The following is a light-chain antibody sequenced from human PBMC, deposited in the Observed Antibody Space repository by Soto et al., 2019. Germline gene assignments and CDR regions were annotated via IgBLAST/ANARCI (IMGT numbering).Light chain of an antibody. CDR1: QSISSY. CDR2: AAS. V-gene: IGKV1-39*01. J-gene: IGKJ5*01. Sequence: DIQMTQSPSSLSASVGDRVTITCRASQSISSYLNWYQQKPGKAPKVLIYAASSLQSGVPSRFSGSGSGTAFTLTISSLQPEDFATYYCQQTYSTPPITCGQGTRLEIK. CDR3: QQTYSTPPIT.